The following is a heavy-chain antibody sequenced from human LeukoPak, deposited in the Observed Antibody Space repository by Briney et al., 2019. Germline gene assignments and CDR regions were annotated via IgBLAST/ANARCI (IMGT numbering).Heavy chain of an antibody. V-gene: IGHV4-30-2*01. CDR2: IYHSGST. CDR1: GGSISSGGYS. D-gene: IGHD3-22*01. CDR3: ARVRGLGYYDSSGYLDY. Sequence: SETLSLTCAVSGGSISSGGYSWSWIRQPPGKGLEWIGYIYHSGSTYYNPSLKSRVTISVDRSKNQLSLKLSSVTAADTAVYYCARVRGLGYYDSSGYLDYWGQGTLVTVSS. J-gene: IGHJ4*02.